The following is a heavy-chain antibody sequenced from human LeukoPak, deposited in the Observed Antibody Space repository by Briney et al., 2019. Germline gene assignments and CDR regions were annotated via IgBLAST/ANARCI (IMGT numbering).Heavy chain of an antibody. CDR2: ISGSGGST. Sequence: TGGSLRLSCAASGFTFSSYAMSWVRQAPGKGLEWVSAISGSGGSTYYADSVKGRFTISRDNSKNTLYLQMNSLRAEDTAVYYCAKSGAYYYDSSGYYYDYWGQGTLVTVSS. CDR3: AKSGAYYYDSSGYYYDY. D-gene: IGHD3-22*01. V-gene: IGHV3-23*01. CDR1: GFTFSSYA. J-gene: IGHJ4*02.